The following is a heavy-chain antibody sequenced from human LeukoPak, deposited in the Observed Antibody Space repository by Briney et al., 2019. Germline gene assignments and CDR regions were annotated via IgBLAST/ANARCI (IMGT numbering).Heavy chain of an antibody. CDR3: ARDRVPAAQTAIWFDP. Sequence: ASVTVSCKASGYTFTSYGISWVRQAPGQGLEWMGWISAYSGNTNYAQKLQGRVTMTTDTSTSTAYMELRSLRSDDTAVYYCARDRVPAAQTAIWFDPWGQGTLVTVSS. V-gene: IGHV1-18*01. J-gene: IGHJ5*02. CDR1: GYTFTSYG. CDR2: ISAYSGNT. D-gene: IGHD2-2*01.